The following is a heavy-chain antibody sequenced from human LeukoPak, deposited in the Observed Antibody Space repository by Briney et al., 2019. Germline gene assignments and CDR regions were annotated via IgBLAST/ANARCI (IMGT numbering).Heavy chain of an antibody. CDR2: IWYDGSNK. Sequence: GGSLRLSCAASGFTLSSYGMHWVRQAPGKGLEWVAVIWYDGSNKYYVDSVKGRFTISRDNSKNTLYMQMNSLRAEDTAVYYCARDGPGRVSPDYWGQGTLVTVSS. CDR3: ARDGPGRVSPDY. J-gene: IGHJ4*02. CDR1: GFTLSSYG. V-gene: IGHV3-33*01. D-gene: IGHD6-13*01.